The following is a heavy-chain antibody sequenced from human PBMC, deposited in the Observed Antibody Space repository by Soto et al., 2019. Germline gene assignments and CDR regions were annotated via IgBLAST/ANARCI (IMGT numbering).Heavy chain of an antibody. Sequence: QVQLVQSGAEVKKPGSSVKVSCKASGGTFSSYTISWVRQAPGQGLEWMGRIIPILGIANYAQKFQGRVTITADKSTSTAYMELSSLSSEDTAVYYCASIQSLSMTTVTPHFDYWGQGTLVTVSS. CDR3: ASIQSLSMTTVTPHFDY. CDR1: GGTFSSYT. CDR2: IIPILGIA. D-gene: IGHD4-17*01. V-gene: IGHV1-69*02. J-gene: IGHJ4*02.